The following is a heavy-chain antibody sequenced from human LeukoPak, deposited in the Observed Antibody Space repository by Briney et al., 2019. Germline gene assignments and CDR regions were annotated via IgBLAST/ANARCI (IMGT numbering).Heavy chain of an antibody. CDR3: AKDMGYSYGYGMDY. J-gene: IGHJ4*02. CDR2: ISGSSSDI. Sequence: GGSLRLSCAASGFTFRNHAMNWVRQAPGKGLEWVSSISGSSSDIYYADSVKGRFTISRDNAKNSLYLQMNSLRAEDMALYYCAKDMGYSYGYGMDYWGQGTLVTVSS. V-gene: IGHV3-21*04. D-gene: IGHD5-18*01. CDR1: GFTFRNHA.